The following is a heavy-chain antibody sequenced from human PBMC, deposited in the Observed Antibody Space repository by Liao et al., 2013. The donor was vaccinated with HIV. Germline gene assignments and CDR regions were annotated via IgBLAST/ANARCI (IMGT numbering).Heavy chain of an antibody. D-gene: IGHD3-22*01. Sequence: QVQLQESGPGLVKPSETLSLTCTVSGASLSDYYWTWVRQPAGKGLEWIGRIYTSETTDYNPSLKSRVTMSVDTSKNQFSLKLSSVTVADTAVYYCARARAADGYSYFYMDVWAKGATVTVSS. CDR2: IYTSETT. J-gene: IGHJ6*03. CDR3: ARARAADGYSYFYMDV. CDR1: GASLSDYY. V-gene: IGHV4-4*07.